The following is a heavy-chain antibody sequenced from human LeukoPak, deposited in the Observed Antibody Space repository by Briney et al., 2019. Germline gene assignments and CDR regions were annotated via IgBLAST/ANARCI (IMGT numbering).Heavy chain of an antibody. Sequence: PGGSLRLSCAASGSTFSSYAMHWVRQAPGKGLAGVAVISYDGSNKYYADSVKGRFTISRDNSKNTLYLQINSLRAEDTAVYYCARDGIAVAGMDYWGQGTLVTVSS. CDR2: ISYDGSNK. D-gene: IGHD6-19*01. CDR3: ARDGIAVAGMDY. CDR1: GSTFSSYA. V-gene: IGHV3-30-3*01. J-gene: IGHJ4*02.